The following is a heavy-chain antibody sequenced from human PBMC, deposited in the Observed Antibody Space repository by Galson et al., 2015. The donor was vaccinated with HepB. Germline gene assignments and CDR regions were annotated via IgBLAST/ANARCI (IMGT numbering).Heavy chain of an antibody. CDR1: GFAFSGYT. J-gene: IGHJ4*02. Sequence: SLRLSCAASGFAFSGYTMHWVRQAPGKSLEWVTMMSCDGNTKYYADSAKGRFTISRDNSKSTLYLQMNTLTAEDTAVYYCGRYDYWGQGTLVTVSS. CDR2: MSCDGNTK. CDR3: GRYDY. V-gene: IGHV3-30-3*01.